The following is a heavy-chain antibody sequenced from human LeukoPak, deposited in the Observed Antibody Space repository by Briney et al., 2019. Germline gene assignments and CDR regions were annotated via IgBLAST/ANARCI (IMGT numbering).Heavy chain of an antibody. CDR2: ISSSSSYI. J-gene: IGHJ6*03. Sequence: GGSLRLSCAASGFTFSSYSMNWVRQAPGKGLEWVSSISSSSSYIYCADSVKGRFTISRDNAKNSLYPQMNSLRAEDTAVYYCARVRGSYYYYYYMDVWGKGTTVTVSS. D-gene: IGHD1-26*01. CDR1: GFTFSSYS. V-gene: IGHV3-21*01. CDR3: ARVRGSYYYYYYMDV.